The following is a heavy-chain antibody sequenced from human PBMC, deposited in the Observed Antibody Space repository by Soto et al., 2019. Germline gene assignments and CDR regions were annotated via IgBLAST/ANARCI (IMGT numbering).Heavy chain of an antibody. D-gene: IGHD6-6*01. Sequence: ASVKVSCKASGYTFTNYGITWVRQAPGHGLERMGWISAYNGITNYAQNLQGRVTMTTDTSTSTAYVELRSLRSDDTAVYYCASRSGQLPYYFDYWGQGTLVTVSS. CDR2: ISAYNGIT. CDR3: ASRSGQLPYYFDY. V-gene: IGHV1-18*01. J-gene: IGHJ4*02. CDR1: GYTFTNYG.